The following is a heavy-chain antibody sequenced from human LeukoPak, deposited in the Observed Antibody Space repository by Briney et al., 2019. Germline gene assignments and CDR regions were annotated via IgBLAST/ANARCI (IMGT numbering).Heavy chain of an antibody. D-gene: IGHD6-19*01. V-gene: IGHV3-21*01. CDR2: ISSSSSYI. CDR1: GFTFSSYS. J-gene: IGHJ3*02. Sequence: GGSLRLSCAASGFTFSSYSMNWVRQAPGKGLEWVSSISSSSSYIYYADSVKGRFTISRDNAKNSLYLQMNSLRAEDTAVYYCASYSSGWYKNAFDIWGQGTMVTASS. CDR3: ASYSSGWYKNAFDI.